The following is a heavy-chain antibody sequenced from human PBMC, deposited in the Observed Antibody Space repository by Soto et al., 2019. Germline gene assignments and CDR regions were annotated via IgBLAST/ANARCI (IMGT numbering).Heavy chain of an antibody. J-gene: IGHJ6*02. CDR3: ERGGSSWYLGADTPRSYGMDV. V-gene: IGHV4-59*01. Sequence: PSETLSLTCTVSGGSISSYYWSWIRQPPGKGLEWIGYIYYSGSTNYNPSLKSRVTISVDTSKNQFSLKLSSVTAADTAVYYCERGGSSWYLGADTPRSYGMDVWGQGNTVTVSS. CDR1: GGSISSYY. D-gene: IGHD6-13*01. CDR2: IYYSGST.